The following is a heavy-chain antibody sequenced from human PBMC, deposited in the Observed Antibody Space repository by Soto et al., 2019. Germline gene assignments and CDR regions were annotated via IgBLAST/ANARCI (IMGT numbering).Heavy chain of an antibody. Sequence: ASVKVSCKATGYTFTNYGISWLRQAPGQGLEWMGWISPKNDNTNYAPKLQGRVNMTTDTSTSTAYMELRSLRSDDTAVYYCARTRAARGIPTQNWFDPWGQGTLVTVSS. D-gene: IGHD3-10*01. V-gene: IGHV1-18*01. CDR1: GYTFTNYG. J-gene: IGHJ5*02. CDR2: ISPKNDNT. CDR3: ARTRAARGIPTQNWFDP.